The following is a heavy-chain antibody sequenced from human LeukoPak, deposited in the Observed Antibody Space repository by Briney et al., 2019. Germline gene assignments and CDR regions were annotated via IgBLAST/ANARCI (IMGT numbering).Heavy chain of an antibody. CDR3: AKDDYYGSGSYY. V-gene: IGHV3-48*03. Sequence: GGSLRLSCAASGFTFSIYEMNWVRQAPGKGLEWVSYISSSGSTIFYADSVKGRFTISRDNSKNTLYLQMNSLRAEDTAVYYCAKDDYYGSGSYYWGQGTLVTVSS. D-gene: IGHD3-10*01. J-gene: IGHJ4*02. CDR1: GFTFSIYE. CDR2: ISSSGSTI.